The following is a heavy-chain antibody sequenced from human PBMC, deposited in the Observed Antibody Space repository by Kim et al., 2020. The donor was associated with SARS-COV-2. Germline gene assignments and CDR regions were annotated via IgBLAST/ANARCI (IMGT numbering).Heavy chain of an antibody. Sequence: GGSLRLSCAASGFTFSSYAMSWVRQAPGKGLEWVSAISGSGGSTYYADSVKGRFTISRDNSKNTLYLQMNSLRAEDTAVYYCAKERGIVVVVAAPFLYWGQGTLVTVSS. CDR3: AKERGIVVVVAAPFLY. J-gene: IGHJ4*02. V-gene: IGHV3-23*01. CDR1: GFTFSSYA. D-gene: IGHD2-15*01. CDR2: ISGSGGST.